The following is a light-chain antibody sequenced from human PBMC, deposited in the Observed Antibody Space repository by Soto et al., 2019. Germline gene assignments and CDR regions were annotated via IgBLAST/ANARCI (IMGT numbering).Light chain of an antibody. V-gene: IGLV1-44*01. CDR3: AAWDDSLNGFV. Sequence: QSALTQPPSVSGTPGQEVVISCSGSGSNIGRKSVNWYQHLPGMAPKLLIFSNTHRPSGVPDRFSGSKSGTSASLAISRLQSDDEADYYCAAWDDSLNGFVFGGGTQLTVL. CDR2: SNT. CDR1: GSNIGRKS. J-gene: IGLJ2*01.